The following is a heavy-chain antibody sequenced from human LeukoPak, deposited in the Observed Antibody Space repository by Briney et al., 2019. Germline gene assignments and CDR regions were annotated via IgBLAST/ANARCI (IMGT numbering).Heavy chain of an antibody. J-gene: IGHJ4*02. CDR3: ARDLRGDGYNSFDY. CDR1: GFTFSSYE. Sequence: GGSLRLSCAGSGFTFSSYEMNWVRQAPGEGLEWVSYISSSGSTIYYADSVKGRFTVSRDNAKKSLYLQMNSLSAEDTAVYYCARDLRGDGYNSFDYWGQGTLVTVSS. V-gene: IGHV3-48*03. CDR2: ISSSGSTI. D-gene: IGHD5-24*01.